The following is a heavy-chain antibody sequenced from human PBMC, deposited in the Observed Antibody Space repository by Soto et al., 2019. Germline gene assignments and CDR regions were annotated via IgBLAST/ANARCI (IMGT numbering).Heavy chain of an antibody. CDR2: INPSGGST. D-gene: IGHD6-13*01. CDR3: AREVGVAAAGTRWFDP. V-gene: IGHV1-46*01. CDR1: GYTFTSYY. J-gene: IGHJ5*02. Sequence: ASVKVSCKASGYTFTSYYMHWVRQAPGQGLEWMGIINPSGGSTSYAQKLQGRVTMTTDTSTSTAYMELRSLRSDDTAVYYCAREVGVAAAGTRWFDPWGQGTLVTVSS.